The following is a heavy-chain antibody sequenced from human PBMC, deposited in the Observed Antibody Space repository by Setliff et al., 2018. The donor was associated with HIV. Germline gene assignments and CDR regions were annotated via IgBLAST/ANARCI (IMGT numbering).Heavy chain of an antibody. CDR3: AKQNIAVAGTDNNWFDP. Sequence: SEPLSLTCSGSDYSLSSASYWGWIRQSPEKGLEWIGSISLSGSTYYNPSLQSRVTISIDMSKNHFSLNLKSVTAADTAVYYCAKQNIAVAGTDNNWFDPWGQGTLVTVSS. D-gene: IGHD6-19*01. CDR2: ISLSGST. CDR1: DYSLSSASY. V-gene: IGHV4-38-2*02. J-gene: IGHJ5*02.